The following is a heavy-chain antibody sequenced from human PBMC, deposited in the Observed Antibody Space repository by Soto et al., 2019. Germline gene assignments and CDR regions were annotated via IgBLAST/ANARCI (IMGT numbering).Heavy chain of an antibody. Sequence: GESLEISCKGSVYSFTSYWITWVRQMPGKGLEWMGRIDPSDSNINYSPSFQGHVTISADKSISTAYLQWSSLKASDTAMYYCARYCTSTGCYYNGMDVWGQGTTVTVSS. V-gene: IGHV5-10-1*01. CDR3: ARYCTSTGCYYNGMDV. J-gene: IGHJ6*02. CDR2: IDPSDSNI. CDR1: VYSFTSYW. D-gene: IGHD2-2*01.